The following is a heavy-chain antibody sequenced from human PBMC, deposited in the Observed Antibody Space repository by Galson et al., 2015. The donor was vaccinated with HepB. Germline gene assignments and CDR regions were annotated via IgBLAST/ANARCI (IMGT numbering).Heavy chain of an antibody. D-gene: IGHD4-17*01. Sequence: SVKVSCKASGYTFTSYYMHWVRQAPGQGLEWMGIINPSGGSTSYAQKFQGRVTMTRDTSTSTVYMELSSLRSEDTAVYYCARADYGDYVGDAFDIWGQGQWSPSLQ. CDR2: INPSGGST. CDR3: ARADYGDYVGDAFDI. CDR1: GYTFTSYY. J-gene: IGHJ3*02. V-gene: IGHV1-46*01.